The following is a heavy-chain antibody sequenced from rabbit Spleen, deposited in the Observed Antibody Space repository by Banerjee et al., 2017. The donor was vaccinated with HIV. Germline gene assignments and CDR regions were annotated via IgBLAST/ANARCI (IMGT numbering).Heavy chain of an antibody. CDR3: ARDLDGGGSGYNMDRLDL. CDR2: IESGSSGST. CDR1: GFSFSSGYY. Sequence: QEQLEESGGDLVKPEGSLTLTCTASGFSFSSGYYICWVRQAPGKGLEWIGCIESGSSGSTYYASWAKGRFTISKTSSTTVTLQMTSLTAADTATYFCARDLDGGGSGYNMDRLDLWGQGTLVTVS. D-gene: IGHD1-1*01. V-gene: IGHV1S45*01. J-gene: IGHJ3*01.